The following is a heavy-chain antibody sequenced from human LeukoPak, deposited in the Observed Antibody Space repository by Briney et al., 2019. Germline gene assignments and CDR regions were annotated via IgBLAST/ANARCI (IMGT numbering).Heavy chain of an antibody. J-gene: IGHJ6*02. V-gene: IGHV4-31*03. Sequence: SETLSLTCTVSGGSISSGGYYWSWIRQHPGNGLEWIGYIYYSGSTYYNPSLKSRVTISVDTSKNQFSLKLSSVTAADTAVYYCARLATLYYYYGMDVWGQGTTVTVSS. CDR2: IYYSGST. CDR1: GGSISSGGYY. CDR3: ARLATLYYYYGMDV.